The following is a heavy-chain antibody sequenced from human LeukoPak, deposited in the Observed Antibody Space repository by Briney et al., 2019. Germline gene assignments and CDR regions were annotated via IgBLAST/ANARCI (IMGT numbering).Heavy chain of an antibody. D-gene: IGHD6-6*01. V-gene: IGHV4-59*12. CDR2: TYYSGNT. J-gene: IGHJ5*02. CDR1: GGSISGDH. CDR3: ARDHYSSSSNWFDP. Sequence: PSETLSLTCTVSGGSISGDHWNWIRQPPGKGLEWIGYTYYSGNTNYNPSLKSRVTISVDTSKNQFSLKLSSVTAADTAVYYCARDHYSSSSNWFDPWGQGTLVTVSS.